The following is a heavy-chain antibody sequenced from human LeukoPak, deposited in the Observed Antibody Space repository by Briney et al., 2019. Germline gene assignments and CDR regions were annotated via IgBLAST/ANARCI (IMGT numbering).Heavy chain of an antibody. CDR1: GFTFSSYG. CDR2: ISYDGSNK. CDR3: ARDPSRPYSSSWLDY. Sequence: GGSLRLSCAASGFTFSSYGMHWVRQAPGKGLEGVAVISYDGSNKYYADSVKGRFTISRDNSKNTLYLQMNSLRAEDTAVYYCARDPSRPYSSSWLDYWGQGTLVTVSS. J-gene: IGHJ4*02. V-gene: IGHV3-30*03. D-gene: IGHD6-13*01.